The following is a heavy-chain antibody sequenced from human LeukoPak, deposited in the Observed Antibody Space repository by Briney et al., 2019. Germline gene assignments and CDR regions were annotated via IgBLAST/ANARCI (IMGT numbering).Heavy chain of an antibody. CDR1: GGSFSGYY. J-gene: IGHJ4*02. CDR3: ARGSGRSWRTTLFDY. D-gene: IGHD6-13*01. CDR2: INHSGST. Sequence: SETLSLTCAVYGGSFSGYYWSWIRQPPGKGLEWIGEINHSGSTYYNPSLKSRVTISVDTSKNQFSLKLSSVTAADTAVYYCARGSGRSWRTTLFDYWGQGTLVTVSS. V-gene: IGHV4-34*01.